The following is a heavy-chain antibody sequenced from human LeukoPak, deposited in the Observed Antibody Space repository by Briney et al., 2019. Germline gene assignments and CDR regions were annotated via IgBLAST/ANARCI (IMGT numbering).Heavy chain of an antibody. Sequence: SETLSLTCTVSGGSISPYYWSWIRQTPGKGLEWIGYILYSGTTTNYNPSLKSRVTISVDTSKNQLSLKLSSVTAADTAVYYCARVGDWNDLVYWGQGTLVTVSS. CDR3: ARVGDWNDLVY. J-gene: IGHJ4*02. CDR1: GGSISPYY. D-gene: IGHD1-1*01. V-gene: IGHV4-59*01. CDR2: ILYSGTTT.